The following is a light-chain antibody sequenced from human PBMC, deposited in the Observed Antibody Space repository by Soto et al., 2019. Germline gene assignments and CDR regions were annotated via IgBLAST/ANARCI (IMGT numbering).Light chain of an antibody. J-gene: IGKJ4*01. V-gene: IGKV4-1*01. Sequence: DIVMTQSPDSLAVSLGERATINCKSSQSVLYSSDNKNYLAWYQQKPGQPPKLVIYWASTRESGVPDRFSGSGSGADFTLTISSLQAEDVAVYYCQQYYSTPLTFCGGTKVEIK. CDR1: QSVLYSSDNKNY. CDR3: QQYYSTPLT. CDR2: WAS.